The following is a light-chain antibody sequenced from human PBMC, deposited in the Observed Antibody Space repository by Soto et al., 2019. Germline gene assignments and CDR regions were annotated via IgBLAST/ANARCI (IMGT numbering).Light chain of an antibody. CDR1: QSVSGN. V-gene: IGKV3-15*01. CDR3: QKYNNWPPIT. Sequence: EIVMTQSPATLSVSPGERATLSCRASQSVSGNLAWYPQKPGQAPRLLIYGASTRATGIPARFSGSGSGTEFTLTISSLQSEDLAVYYCQKYNNWPPITFGQGTRLEI. CDR2: GAS. J-gene: IGKJ5*01.